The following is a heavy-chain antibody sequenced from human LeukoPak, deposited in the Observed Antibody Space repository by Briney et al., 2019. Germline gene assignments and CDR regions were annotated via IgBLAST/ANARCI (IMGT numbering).Heavy chain of an antibody. CDR3: ARSWAGMYYPFYYFDY. D-gene: IGHD2-8*01. CDR2: INHRGST. Sequence: PGGSLRLSCAASGFIFSPYAMSWIRQPPGKGLEWIAEINHRGSTHYNPSLKSRVNISADTSKSQFSLNLDSVTAADTAVYYCARSWAGMYYPFYYFDYWGQGSLVTVSS. V-gene: IGHV4-34*08. J-gene: IGHJ4*02. CDR1: GFIFSPYA.